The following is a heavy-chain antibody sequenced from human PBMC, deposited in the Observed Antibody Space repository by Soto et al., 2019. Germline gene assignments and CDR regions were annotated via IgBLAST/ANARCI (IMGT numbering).Heavy chain of an antibody. CDR1: GFTFSHYY. D-gene: IGHD1-1*01. CDR3: SRDLQLAVVSSHI. Sequence: GGSLRLSCAASGFTFSHYYMSWIRQAPGKGLEWVSYISSSGSTIYYADSVKGRFTISRDNAKNSLYLQMNSLRAEDTAVCYCSRDLQLAVVSSHIWCQATFVTGSS. J-gene: IGHJ3*02. V-gene: IGHV3-11*01. CDR2: ISSSGSTI.